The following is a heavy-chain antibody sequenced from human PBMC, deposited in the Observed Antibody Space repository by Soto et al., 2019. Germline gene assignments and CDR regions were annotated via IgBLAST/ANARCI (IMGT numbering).Heavy chain of an antibody. CDR3: ARDSESSSSFDY. J-gene: IGHJ4*02. D-gene: IGHD6-6*01. CDR1: GFTFSSYG. V-gene: IGHV3-33*01. Sequence: GGSLRLSCAASGFTFSSYGMHWVRQAPGKGLEWVAVIWYDGSNKHYADSVKGRFAISRDNSKNTLYLQMNSLRAEDTAVYYCARDSESSSSFDYWGQGTLVTVSS. CDR2: IWYDGSNK.